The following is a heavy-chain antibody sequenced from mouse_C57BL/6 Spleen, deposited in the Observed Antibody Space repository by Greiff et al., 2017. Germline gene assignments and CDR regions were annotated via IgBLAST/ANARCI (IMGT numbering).Heavy chain of an antibody. D-gene: IGHD4-1*01. CDR3: AREGAGTGTY. Sequence: QVHVKQPGPELVKPGASVKLSCKASGYTFTSYWMPWVKQRPGQGLDLIGNINPSNGGTNYNEKFKSKATRPVDKSSSTAYMQLSSLTSEDSAVYYCAREGAGTGTYWGQGTLVTVSA. CDR1: GYTFTSYW. J-gene: IGHJ3*01. V-gene: IGHV1-53*01. CDR2: INPSNGGT.